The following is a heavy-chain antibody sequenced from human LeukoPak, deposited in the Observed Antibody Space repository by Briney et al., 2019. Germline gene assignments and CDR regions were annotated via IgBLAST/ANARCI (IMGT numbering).Heavy chain of an antibody. Sequence: PSETLSLTCAVYGGSFSGYYWSWIRQPPGKGLEWIGEINHSGSTNYNPSLKSRVTISVDTSKNQFSLKLSSVTAADTAVYYCASERRSRTHLATFDYWGQGTLVTVSS. V-gene: IGHV4-34*01. CDR1: GGSFSGYY. CDR2: INHSGST. CDR3: ASERRSRTHLATFDY. J-gene: IGHJ4*02. D-gene: IGHD5-12*01.